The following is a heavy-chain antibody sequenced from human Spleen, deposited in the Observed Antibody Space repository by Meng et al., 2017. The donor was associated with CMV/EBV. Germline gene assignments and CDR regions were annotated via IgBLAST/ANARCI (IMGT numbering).Heavy chain of an antibody. CDR3: ARRRARPYYYGMDV. V-gene: IGHV3-13*01. J-gene: IGHJ6*02. CDR2: IGTAGDT. CDR1: GFTFSSYD. Sequence: GESLKISCAASGFTFSSYDMHWVRQATGKGLEWVSAIGTAGDTYYPGSVKGRFTISRENAKNSLYLQMNSLRAGDTAVYYCARRRARPYYYGMDVWGQGTLVTVSS.